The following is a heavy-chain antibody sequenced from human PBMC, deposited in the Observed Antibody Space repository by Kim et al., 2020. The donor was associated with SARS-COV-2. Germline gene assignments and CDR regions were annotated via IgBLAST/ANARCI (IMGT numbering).Heavy chain of an antibody. J-gene: IGHJ5*02. D-gene: IGHD3-10*01. Sequence: ASVKVSCKASGYTFTSYGISWVRQAPGQGLEWMGWISAYNGNTNYAQKLQGRVTMTTDTSTSTAYMELRSLRSDDTAVYYCARDQGNQHWVLLWFGEPTPTAHWFDPWGQGTLVTVSS. V-gene: IGHV1-18*01. CDR3: ARDQGNQHWVLLWFGEPTPTAHWFDP. CDR2: ISAYNGNT. CDR1: GYTFTSYG.